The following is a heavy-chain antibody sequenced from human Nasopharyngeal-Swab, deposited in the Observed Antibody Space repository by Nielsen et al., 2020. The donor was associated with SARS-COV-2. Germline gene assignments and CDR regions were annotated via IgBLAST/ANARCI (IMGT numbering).Heavy chain of an antibody. CDR1: GFTFSSYE. CDR2: ISSSGTTI. J-gene: IGHJ1*01. CDR3: ARGYSGSYYEYFQH. D-gene: IGHD1-26*01. V-gene: IGHV3-48*03. Sequence: GESLKISCAASGFTFSSYEMNWVRQAPGKGLEWLSYISSSGTTIYYADSVKGRFTIYRDNAKNSLYLQMNSLRAEDTAVYYCARGYSGSYYEYFQHWGQGTLVTVAS.